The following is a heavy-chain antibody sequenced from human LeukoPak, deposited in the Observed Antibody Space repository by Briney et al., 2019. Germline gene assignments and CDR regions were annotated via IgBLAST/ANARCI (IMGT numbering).Heavy chain of an antibody. Sequence: SQTLSLTCIVSGGSISSGSYYWSWTRQPAGKGLEWIGRIYTSGSTNYNPSLKSRVTISVDTSKNQFSLKLSSVTAADTAVYYCARESPYYDILTGYSGNWFDPWGQGTLVTVSS. CDR1: GGSISSGSYY. CDR2: IYTSGST. CDR3: ARESPYYDILTGYSGNWFDP. J-gene: IGHJ5*02. V-gene: IGHV4-61*02. D-gene: IGHD3-9*01.